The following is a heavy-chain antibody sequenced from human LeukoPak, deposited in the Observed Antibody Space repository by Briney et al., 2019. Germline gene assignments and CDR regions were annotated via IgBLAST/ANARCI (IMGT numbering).Heavy chain of an antibody. CDR2: IYYSGST. CDR1: GGSINSSSYY. J-gene: IGHJ4*02. D-gene: IGHD6-19*01. V-gene: IGHV4-39*01. CDR3: ARYSTGSGWYYYFDY. Sequence: SETLSLTCTVSGGSINSSSYYWGWIRQPPGKGLEWIGSIYYSGSTYYNPSLKSRVTISVDTSKNQFSLKLSSVTAADTAVYYCARYSTGSGWYYYFDYWGQGTLVTVSS.